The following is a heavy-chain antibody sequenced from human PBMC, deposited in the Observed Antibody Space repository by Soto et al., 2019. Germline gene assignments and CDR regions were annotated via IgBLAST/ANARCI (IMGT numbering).Heavy chain of an antibody. V-gene: IGHV4-59*08. CDR2: IYYSGST. D-gene: IGHD3-9*01. J-gene: IGHJ3*02. CDR3: ARWGRVDWLFSAFDI. Sequence: SETVSLTCTVSGGSISSYYWSWIRQPPGKGLEWIGYIYYSGSTNYNPSLKSRVTISVDTSKNQFSLKLSSVTAADTAVYYCARWGRVDWLFSAFDIWGQGTMVTVSS. CDR1: GGSISSYY.